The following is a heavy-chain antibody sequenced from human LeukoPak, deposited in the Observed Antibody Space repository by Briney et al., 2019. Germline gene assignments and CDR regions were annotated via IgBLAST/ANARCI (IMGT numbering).Heavy chain of an antibody. D-gene: IGHD4-23*01. CDR3: AREAYGGNVEVPDY. Sequence: GASVKVSCKASGYTFTSYYMHWVRQAPGQGLEWMGIINPNVSSTFYAQKFQGRVTMTRDTSTSTSYMELSRLKSDDTAMYYCAREAYGGNVEVPDYWGQGTRVTVSS. CDR1: GYTFTSYY. J-gene: IGHJ4*02. V-gene: IGHV1-46*01. CDR2: INPNVSST.